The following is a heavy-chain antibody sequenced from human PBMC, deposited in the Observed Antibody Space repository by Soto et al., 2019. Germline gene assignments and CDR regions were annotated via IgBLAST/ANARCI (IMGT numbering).Heavy chain of an antibody. V-gene: IGHV1-2*04. CDR1: GYSFTGYY. J-gene: IGHJ4*02. CDR2: INPNSGGT. CDR3: ARGKYNWNDGGYYFDY. Sequence: SVKVSCTASGYSFTGYYMHWVRQAPGQGLEWMGWINPNSGGTNYAQKFQGWVTMTRDTSISTAYMELSRLRSDDTAVYYCARGKYNWNDGGYYFDYWGQGTLVTVSS. D-gene: IGHD1-1*01.